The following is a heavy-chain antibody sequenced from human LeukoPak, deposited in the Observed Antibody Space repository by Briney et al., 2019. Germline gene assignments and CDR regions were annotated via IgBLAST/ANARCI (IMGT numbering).Heavy chain of an antibody. D-gene: IGHD3-22*01. V-gene: IGHV4-59*01. CDR1: GASFSGYY. Sequence: SETLSLTCAVYGASFSGYYWSWIRQPPGKGLEWIGYIYYSGSTNYNPSLTGRVTISVDTSKNQFSLKLSSVTAADTAVYYCAREYNYYDSSGWDAFEIWGQGTMVTVSS. CDR2: IYYSGST. J-gene: IGHJ3*02. CDR3: AREYNYYDSSGWDAFEI.